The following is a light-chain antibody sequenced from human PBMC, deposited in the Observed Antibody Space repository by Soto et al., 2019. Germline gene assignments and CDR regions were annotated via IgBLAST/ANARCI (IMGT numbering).Light chain of an antibody. Sequence: QSALTQPASVSGSPGQSITISCTGTRSDVGGYNYVSWYQQHPGKAPTLMIYDVSNRPSGVSNRFSGAKSRNTASLTISGLQAEDEADYYCSSHTSSRTPYVVGTGTKVTVL. CDR2: DVS. J-gene: IGLJ1*01. CDR3: SSHTSSRTPYV. V-gene: IGLV2-14*01. CDR1: RSDVGGYNY.